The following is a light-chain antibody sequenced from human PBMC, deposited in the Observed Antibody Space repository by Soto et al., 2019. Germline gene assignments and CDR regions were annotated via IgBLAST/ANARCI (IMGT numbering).Light chain of an antibody. CDR2: GAS. CDR1: QSVSNNY. J-gene: IGKJ1*01. CDR3: QQYGSSGT. V-gene: IGKV3-20*01. Sequence: EVVLTHSPCTLSLSPGERATLSFMASQSVSNNYLSCYQQKPGQAPRLLIYGASTRATGIPDRFSGSGSGTDFTLTISRLEPEDFAVYYCQQYGSSGTFGQGTKVDI.